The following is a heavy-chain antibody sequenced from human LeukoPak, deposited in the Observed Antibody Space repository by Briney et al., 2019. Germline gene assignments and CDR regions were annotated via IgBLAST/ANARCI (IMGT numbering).Heavy chain of an antibody. CDR1: GYRFTDYY. CDR2: INPKSGGT. J-gene: IGHJ4*02. V-gene: IGHV1-2*02. D-gene: IGHD3-10*01. CDR3: ARDGTGSGKNFDY. Sequence: ASVKVSCKASGYRFTDYYMHWVRQAPGQGLEWMGWINPKSGGTNYAQKFQGRVTMTRDTSISTGYMELNKLRSDDTVAYYCARDGTGSGKNFDYWGQGTLVTVSS.